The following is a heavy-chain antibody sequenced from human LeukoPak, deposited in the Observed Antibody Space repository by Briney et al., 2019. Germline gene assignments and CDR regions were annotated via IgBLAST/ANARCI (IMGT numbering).Heavy chain of an antibody. CDR1: GFTFSNAW. CDR3: TTDQVGSSWPYYFDY. Sequence: GGSLRLSCAASGFTFSNAWMSWVRQAPGKGLEWVGRIKNKTDGGTTDYAAPVKGRFTISRDDSKNTLYLQMNSLKTEDTAVYYCTTDQVGSSWPYYFDYWGQGTLVTVSS. J-gene: IGHJ4*02. CDR2: IKNKTDGGTT. D-gene: IGHD6-13*01. V-gene: IGHV3-15*01.